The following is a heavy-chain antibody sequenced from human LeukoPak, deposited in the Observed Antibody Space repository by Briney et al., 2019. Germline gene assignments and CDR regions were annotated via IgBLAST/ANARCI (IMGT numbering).Heavy chain of an antibody. V-gene: IGHV1-8*01. J-gene: IGHJ4*02. CDR3: ASGPYSSSWYPPFDY. CDR2: MNPNSGNT. D-gene: IGHD6-13*01. Sequence: ASVKVSCKASGYTFTSYDINWVRQATGQGLEWMGWMNPNSGNTGYAQKLQGRVTMTRNTSISTAYMELSSLRSEDTAVYYCASGPYSSSWYPPFDYWGQGTLVTVSS. CDR1: GYTFTSYD.